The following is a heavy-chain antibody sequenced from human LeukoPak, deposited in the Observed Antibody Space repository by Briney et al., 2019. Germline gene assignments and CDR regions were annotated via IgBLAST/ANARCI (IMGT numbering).Heavy chain of an antibody. J-gene: IGHJ4*02. CDR2: MNPNSGNT. CDR1: GYTFTSYD. Sequence: ASVKVSCKASGYTFTSYDINWVRQATGQQLEWMGWMNPNSGNTGYAQEFQGRVTMTRNTSISTAYMELSSLRSEDTAVYYCARGPPNWGFDYWGQGTLVTVSS. V-gene: IGHV1-8*01. D-gene: IGHD7-27*01. CDR3: ARGPPNWGFDY.